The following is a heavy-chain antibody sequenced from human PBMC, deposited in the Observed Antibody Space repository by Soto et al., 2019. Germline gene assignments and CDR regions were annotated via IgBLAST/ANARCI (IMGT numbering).Heavy chain of an antibody. V-gene: IGHV3-30*18. CDR2: ISYDGSNK. J-gene: IGHJ4*02. Sequence: GGSLRLSCAASGFTFSSYGMHWVRQAPGKGLEWVAVISYDGSNKYYADSVKGRFTISRDNSKNTLYLQMNSLRAEDTAVYYFAKSYDILTGYYKSPFDYWGQGTLVSVSS. CDR1: GFTFSSYG. D-gene: IGHD3-9*01. CDR3: AKSYDILTGYYKSPFDY.